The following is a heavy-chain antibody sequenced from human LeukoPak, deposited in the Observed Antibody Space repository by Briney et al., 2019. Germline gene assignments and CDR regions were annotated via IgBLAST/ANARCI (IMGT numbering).Heavy chain of an antibody. J-gene: IGHJ4*02. D-gene: IGHD3-22*01. CDR1: GFTFSSYS. CDR3: ARERYYYDSSGYFCY. CDR2: ISSSSSTI. V-gene: IGHV3-48*04. Sequence: PGGSLRLSCAASGFTFSSYSMNWVRQAPGKGLEWVSYISSSSSTIYYADSVKGRFTISRDNAKNSLYLQMNSLRAEDTAVYYCARERYYYDSSGYFCYWGQGTLVTVSS.